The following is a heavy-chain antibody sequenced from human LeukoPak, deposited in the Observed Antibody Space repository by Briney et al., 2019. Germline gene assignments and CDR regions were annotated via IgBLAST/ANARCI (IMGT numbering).Heavy chain of an antibody. D-gene: IGHD6-13*01. CDR3: AKAPRNSSTMLDY. CDR1: GYTFTSYW. J-gene: IGHJ4*02. Sequence: SVKVSCKASGYTFTSYWIQWVRQAPGQGLEWMGLINPSDGSIAYAHRFQGRVTMTRDTSTSIVYMDLSSLRSEDTAVYYCAKAPRNSSTMLDYWGQGTLLTVSS. CDR2: INPSDGSI. V-gene: IGHV1-46*01.